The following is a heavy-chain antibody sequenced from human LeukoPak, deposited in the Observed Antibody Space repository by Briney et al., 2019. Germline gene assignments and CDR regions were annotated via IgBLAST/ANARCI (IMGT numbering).Heavy chain of an antibody. D-gene: IGHD3-10*01. J-gene: IGHJ4*02. V-gene: IGHV3-23*01. CDR1: GFTFSSYA. CDR2: ISGTGGST. Sequence: GGSLRLSCAASGFTFSSYAMSWVRQAPGKGLEWVSGISGTGGSTYYTDSVKGRFTISRDNSKNTLYLQMNSLRVEDTAVYYCAKYGSGSYWATDYWGQGTLVTVSS. CDR3: AKYGSGSYWATDY.